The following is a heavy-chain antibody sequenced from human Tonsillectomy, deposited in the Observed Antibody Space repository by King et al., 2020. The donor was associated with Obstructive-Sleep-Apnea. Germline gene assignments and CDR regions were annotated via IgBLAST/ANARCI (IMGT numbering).Heavy chain of an antibody. V-gene: IGHV1-69*01. CDR3: ARETSPRDNWFDP. Sequence: VQLVESGAEVKKPGSSVKVSCKASGGTFSSYAISWVRQAPGQGLEWMGGIIPIFGTANYAQKFQGRVTITADESTSTAYMGLSSLRSEDTAVYYCARETSPRDNWFDPWGQGTLVTVSS. CDR2: IIPIFGTA. J-gene: IGHJ5*02. CDR1: GGTFSSYA. D-gene: IGHD4-11*01.